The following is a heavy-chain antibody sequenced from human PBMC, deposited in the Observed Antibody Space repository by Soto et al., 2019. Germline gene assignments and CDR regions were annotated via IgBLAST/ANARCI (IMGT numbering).Heavy chain of an antibody. J-gene: IGHJ4*02. CDR1: GFTFSNYA. V-gene: IGHV3-23*01. CDR2: ISGGSGST. Sequence: EVQLLESGGALVQPGGSLRLSCVASGFTFSNYAMSWVRQAPGKGLEWVSNISGGSGSTYYAEPVRGRFFISRDNTKNTVYLQMNSLRVEDTALYYCAKYGFGGVIVYYFDSWGQGTLVTVSS. CDR3: AKYGFGGVIVYYFDS. D-gene: IGHD3-16*02.